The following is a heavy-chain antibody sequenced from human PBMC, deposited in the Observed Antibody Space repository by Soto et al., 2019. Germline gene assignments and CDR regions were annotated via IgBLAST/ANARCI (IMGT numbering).Heavy chain of an antibody. V-gene: IGHV1-2*04. Sequence: ASVKVSCKASGYTFTGYYMHWVRQAPGQGLEWMGWINPNSGGTNYAQKFQGWVTMTRDTSISTAYMELSRLRSDDTAVYYYAREGYGYGFDGMDVWGQGTTVTVYS. CDR1: GYTFTGYY. CDR3: AREGYGYGFDGMDV. CDR2: INPNSGGT. D-gene: IGHD5-18*01. J-gene: IGHJ6*02.